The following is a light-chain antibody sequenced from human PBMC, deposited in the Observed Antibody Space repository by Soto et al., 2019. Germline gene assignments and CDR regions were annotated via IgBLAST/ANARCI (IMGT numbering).Light chain of an antibody. CDR2: GAS. Sequence: EIVLTQSPGTLSLSPGERATLSCRASQSVSSRFLAWYQQKPGQAPKVLIYGASTRATGIPDRFSGSGSGTGFTLTISRLEPEDFAVYYCQQYESSRTFGQGTKVEMK. CDR3: QQYESSRT. CDR1: QSVSSRF. J-gene: IGKJ1*01. V-gene: IGKV3-20*01.